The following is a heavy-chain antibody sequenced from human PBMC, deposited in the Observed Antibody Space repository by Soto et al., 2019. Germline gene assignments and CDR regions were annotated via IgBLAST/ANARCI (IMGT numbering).Heavy chain of an antibody. CDR2: ISGSGGST. CDR3: AKTKSAQGSYFRDAFDY. Sequence: GGSLRLSCAASGFTFSSYAMSWVRQAPGKGLEWVSAISGSGGSTYYADSVKGRFTISRDNSKNTLYLQMNSLRAEDTAVYYCAKTKSAQGSYFRDAFDYWGQGTLVTVSS. CDR1: GFTFSSYA. D-gene: IGHD1-26*01. J-gene: IGHJ4*02. V-gene: IGHV3-23*01.